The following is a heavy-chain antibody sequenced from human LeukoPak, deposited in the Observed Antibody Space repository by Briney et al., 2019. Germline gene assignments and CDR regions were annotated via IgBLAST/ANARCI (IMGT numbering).Heavy chain of an antibody. CDR1: GFTFSSYW. CDR2: IKQDGSEK. V-gene: IGHV3-7*01. J-gene: IGHJ4*02. CDR3: AREGDILTGYTSPFDY. Sequence: GGSLRLSCAASGFTFSSYWMSWVRQAPGKGLEWVANIKQDGSEKYYVDSVKGRFTISRDNAKNSPYLQMNSLRAEDTAVYYCAREGDILTGYTSPFDYWGQGTLVTVSS. D-gene: IGHD3-9*01.